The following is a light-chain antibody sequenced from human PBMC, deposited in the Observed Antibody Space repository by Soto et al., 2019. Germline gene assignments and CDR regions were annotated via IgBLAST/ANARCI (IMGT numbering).Light chain of an antibody. V-gene: IGKV3-20*01. J-gene: IGKJ3*01. Sequence: EVVLTQSPGTLSLSPGERATLSCRASQNVSRSLLAWYQQKPGQAPRPLISGASSRASGIPDRFSGSGSGTDFTLTIIRLEPEDFAVYYCQSYGDSLFTFGPGTKVDIK. CDR1: QNVSRSL. CDR3: QSYGDSLFT. CDR2: GAS.